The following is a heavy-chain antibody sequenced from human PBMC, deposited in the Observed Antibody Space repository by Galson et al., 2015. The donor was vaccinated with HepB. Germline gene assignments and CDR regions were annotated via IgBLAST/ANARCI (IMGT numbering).Heavy chain of an antibody. Sequence: SVKVSCKASGYTFTSYGISWVRQAPGQGLEWMGWISAYNGNTNYAQKLQGRVTMTTDTSTSTAYMELRSLRSDDTAVYYCARDLSSYSGYDPSFDYWGQGTLVTVSS. CDR1: GYTFTSYG. CDR3: ARDLSSYSGYDPSFDY. V-gene: IGHV1-18*04. CDR2: ISAYNGNT. J-gene: IGHJ4*02. D-gene: IGHD5-12*01.